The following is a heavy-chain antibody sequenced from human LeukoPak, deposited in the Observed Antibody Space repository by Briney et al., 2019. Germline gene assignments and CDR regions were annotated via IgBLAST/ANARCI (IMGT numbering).Heavy chain of an antibody. V-gene: IGHV1-46*01. D-gene: IGHD2-15*01. CDR3: ARDSTVVVVAATQYFQY. CDR1: GYTFTSSY. J-gene: IGHJ1*01. Sequence: ASVKVSSEASGYTFTSSYMRRVRQAPGHGLEWMGIINPSSGSTSYAQKFQGRVTMTRDTSKSTVYMELSSMRTEDTAVYYCARDSTVVVVAATQYFQYWVQGTLVTVSS. CDR2: INPSSGST.